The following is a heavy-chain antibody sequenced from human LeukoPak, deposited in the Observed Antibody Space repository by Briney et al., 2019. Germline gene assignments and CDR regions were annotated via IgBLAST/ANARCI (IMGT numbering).Heavy chain of an antibody. CDR2: ITATGLHI. CDR3: ARESGGDLGEAFDI. D-gene: IGHD1-26*01. CDR1: GVTFSGYS. J-gene: IGHJ3*02. Sequence: GGSLRLSCAGSGVTFSGYSMNWVRQAPGKGLEWVSAITATGLHIYYADSVKGRFTISRDNAKNSLYSQLNSLRAEDTAVYYCARESGGDLGEAFDIWGQGTMVTVS. V-gene: IGHV3-21*01.